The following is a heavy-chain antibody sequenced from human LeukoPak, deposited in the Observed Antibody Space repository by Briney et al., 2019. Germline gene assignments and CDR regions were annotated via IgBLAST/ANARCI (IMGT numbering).Heavy chain of an antibody. D-gene: IGHD5-18*01. CDR2: IWYGGSNK. CDR1: GFTFSSYG. Sequence: GGSLRLSCAASGFTFSSYGMHWVRQAPGKGLEWVAVIWYGGSNKYYADSVKGRFTISRDNSKNTLYLQMNSLRAEDTAVYYCAKGRDTAMVDAFDIWGQGTMVTVSS. J-gene: IGHJ3*02. CDR3: AKGRDTAMVDAFDI. V-gene: IGHV3-30*02.